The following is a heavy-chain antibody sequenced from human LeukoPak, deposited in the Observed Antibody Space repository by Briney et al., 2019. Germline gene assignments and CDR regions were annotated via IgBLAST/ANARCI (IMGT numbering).Heavy chain of an antibody. D-gene: IGHD3-22*01. CDR2: INHSGST. V-gene: IGHV4-39*07. J-gene: IGHJ4*02. CDR1: GGSISDSDYY. Sequence: TSETLSLTCTVSGGSISDSDYYWGWIRQPPGKGLEWIGEINHSGSTNYNPSLKSRVTISVDTSKNQFSLKLSSVTAADTAVYYCARGRGSGYYRYWGQGTLVTVSS. CDR3: ARGRGSGYYRY.